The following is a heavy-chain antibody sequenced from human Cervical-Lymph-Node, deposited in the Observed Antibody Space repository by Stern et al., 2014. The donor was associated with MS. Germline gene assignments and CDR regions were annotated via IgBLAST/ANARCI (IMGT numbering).Heavy chain of an antibody. CDR1: GYTLTSYG. J-gene: IGHJ3*02. D-gene: IGHD3-22*01. V-gene: IGHV1-18*01. CDR3: ARFHYDKVFDI. CDR2: ISAYNANT. Sequence: VQLVQSGAEVKKTGASVKVSCKASGYTLTSYGFSWVRQAPGQGLEWMGWISAYNANTNYAQNFHDRVTMTTNTSTSTAYMELRNLRSDDTAIYYCARFHYDKVFDIWGQGTLVTVSS.